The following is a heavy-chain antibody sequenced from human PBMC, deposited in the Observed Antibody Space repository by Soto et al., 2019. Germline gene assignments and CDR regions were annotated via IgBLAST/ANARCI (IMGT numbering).Heavy chain of an antibody. CDR1: GGSISSYY. J-gene: IGHJ4*02. Sequence: QVQLQESGPGLVKPSETLSLTCTVSGGSISSYYWSWIRQPPGKGLEWIGYIYYSGSTDYDPSLKSRVTRSVDTSKNQCSLKLSPVTAADTAVYYCARRWGTYFDFWGQGTLVTVSS. V-gene: IGHV4-59*01. D-gene: IGHD7-27*01. CDR2: IYYSGST. CDR3: ARRWGTYFDF.